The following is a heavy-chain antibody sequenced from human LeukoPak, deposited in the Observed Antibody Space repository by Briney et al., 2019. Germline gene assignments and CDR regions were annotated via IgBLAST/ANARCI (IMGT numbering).Heavy chain of an antibody. Sequence: GGSLRLSCAASGFTFSTYAMSWVRQAPGKGLEWVSSMSGSDGSTYYADSVKGRFAISRDNSKNTLYLQMNSMRAEDTAVYYCAKDVYGDYGGLDYWGQGTLVTVSS. D-gene: IGHD4-17*01. CDR1: GFTFSTYA. V-gene: IGHV3-23*01. CDR2: MSGSDGST. J-gene: IGHJ4*02. CDR3: AKDVYGDYGGLDY.